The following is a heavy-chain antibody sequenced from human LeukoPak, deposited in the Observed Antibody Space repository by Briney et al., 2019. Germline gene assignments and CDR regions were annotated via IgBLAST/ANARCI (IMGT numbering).Heavy chain of an antibody. CDR1: GFTFSSYA. Sequence: QSGGSLRLSCAASGFTFSSYAMSWVRQAPGKGLEWVSAISGSGGTTYYADSVKGRFTISRDNSKNTLHLQMNSLRAEDTAVYHCARVGGSTGYSTLYYFDYWGQGTLVTVSS. CDR3: ARVGGSTGYSTLYYFDY. J-gene: IGHJ4*02. CDR2: ISGSGGTT. V-gene: IGHV3-23*01. D-gene: IGHD3-22*01.